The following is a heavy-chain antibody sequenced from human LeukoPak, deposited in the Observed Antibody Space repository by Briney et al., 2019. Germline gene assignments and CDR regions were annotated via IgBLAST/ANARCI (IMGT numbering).Heavy chain of an antibody. V-gene: IGHV3-21*04. CDR2: ISSSSSYI. J-gene: IGHJ5*02. Sequence: GGSLRISCAASGFTFSSYSMNWVRQAPGKGLEWVSSISSSSSYIYYADSVKGRFTISRDNSKNTLYLQMNSLRAEDTAVYYCARLTTVTTGLDPWGQGTLVTVSS. CDR3: ARLTTVTTGLDP. CDR1: GFTFSSYS. D-gene: IGHD4-17*01.